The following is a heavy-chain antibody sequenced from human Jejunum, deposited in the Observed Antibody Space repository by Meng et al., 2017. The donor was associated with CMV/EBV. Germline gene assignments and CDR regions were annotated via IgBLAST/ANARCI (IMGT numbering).Heavy chain of an antibody. Sequence: ASGYTFTSYYMHWVRQAPGKGLEWTSYISNTGTTIYYAGSVQGRFTISRDNAKNSLYLQMNSLRAEDTAIYYCAKAGAFDHFFDYWGQGTLVTGSS. J-gene: IGHJ4*02. D-gene: IGHD2/OR15-2a*01. CDR3: AKAGAFDHFFDY. CDR1: GYTFTSYY. V-gene: IGHV3-48*03. CDR2: ISNTGTTI.